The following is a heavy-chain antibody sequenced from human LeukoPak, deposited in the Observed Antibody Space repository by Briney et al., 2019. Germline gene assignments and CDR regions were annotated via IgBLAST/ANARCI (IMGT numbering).Heavy chain of an antibody. CDR2: INPSGGST. CDR3: ARWSYDILTGYYVLDY. V-gene: IGHV1-46*01. Sequence: ASVKVSCKASGYTFISYYMHWVRQAPGQGLEWMGIINPSGGSTSYAQKFQGRVTMTRNTSINTAYMELSSLRSEDTAVYYCARWSYDILTGYYVLDYWGQGTLVTVSS. J-gene: IGHJ4*02. D-gene: IGHD3-9*01. CDR1: GYTFISYY.